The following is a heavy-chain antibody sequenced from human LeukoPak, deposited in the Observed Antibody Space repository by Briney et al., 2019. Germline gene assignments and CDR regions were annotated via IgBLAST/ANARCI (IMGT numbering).Heavy chain of an antibody. CDR2: IDYSGST. CDR1: GRAISIYY. D-gene: IGHD6-13*01. V-gene: IGHV4-59*08. J-gene: IGHJ4*02. Sequence: PSETLSLTCTVSGRAISIYYWNWIRQPPGKGLQWIGYIDYSGSTNYNPSLKSRVTISVDTSKNQFSLKLSSVTAADTAVYYCARLYSSSWRLEYWGQGTLVTVSS. CDR3: ARLYSSSWRLEY.